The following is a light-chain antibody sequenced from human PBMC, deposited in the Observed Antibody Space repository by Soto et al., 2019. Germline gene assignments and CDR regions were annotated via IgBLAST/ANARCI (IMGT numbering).Light chain of an antibody. Sequence: QSALTQPPSASGSPGQSVTLSFTGTGNDVGGYNYVSWYQQHPRKVPKLKVYEVNKRPSGASDRFSGSKSGNTASLTVSGLQAEDEADYYCTSYAGGNNVFGTGTKLTVL. CDR1: GNDVGGYNY. CDR3: TSYAGGNNV. CDR2: EVN. V-gene: IGLV2-8*01. J-gene: IGLJ1*01.